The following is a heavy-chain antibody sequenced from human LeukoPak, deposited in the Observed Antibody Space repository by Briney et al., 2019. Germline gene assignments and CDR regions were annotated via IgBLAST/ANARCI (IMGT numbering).Heavy chain of an antibody. Sequence: GGSLRLSCAPSGFTFSSYAMSWVRQAPGKGLEWVSAISGSGGSTYYADSVKGRFTISRDNSKNTLYLQMNSLRAADTAVYYCAKVYVWGSYRYDYWGQGTLVTVSS. CDR1: GFTFSSYA. CDR2: ISGSGGST. V-gene: IGHV3-23*01. J-gene: IGHJ4*02. D-gene: IGHD3-16*02. CDR3: AKVYVWGSYRYDY.